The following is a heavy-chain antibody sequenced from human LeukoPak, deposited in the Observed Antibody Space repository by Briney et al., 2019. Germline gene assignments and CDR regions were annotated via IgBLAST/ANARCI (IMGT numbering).Heavy chain of an antibody. Sequence: GGSLTLFCTASGYTFRAFTVSWPRQAPGKGLECVSAINLGGDTTFYADSVKARFTISRHNSKNTIYLQMEVLSSVYLGVYYCTKMGPDYMYYCYMDVWGKGTTVTVSS. J-gene: IGHJ6*03. D-gene: IGHD4-11*01. CDR3: TKMGPDYMYYCYMDV. CDR1: GYTFRAFT. CDR2: INLGGDTT. V-gene: IGHV3-23*01.